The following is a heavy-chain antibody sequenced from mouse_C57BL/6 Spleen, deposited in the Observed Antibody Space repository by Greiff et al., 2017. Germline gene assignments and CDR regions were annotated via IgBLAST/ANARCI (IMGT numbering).Heavy chain of an antibody. CDR2: ISYDGSN. V-gene: IGHV3-6*01. CDR3: AREDDYGSSP. J-gene: IGHJ3*01. Sequence: VQLKESGPGLVKPSQSLSLTCSVTGYSITSGYYWNWIRQFPGNKLEWMGYISYDGSNNYNPSLKNRISITRDTSKNQFFLKLNSVTTEDTATYYCAREDDYGSSPWGQGTLVTVSA. D-gene: IGHD1-1*01. CDR1: GYSITSGYY.